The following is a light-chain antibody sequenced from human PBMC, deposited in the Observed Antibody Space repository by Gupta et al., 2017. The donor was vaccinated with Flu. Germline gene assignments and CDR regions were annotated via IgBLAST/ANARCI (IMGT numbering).Light chain of an antibody. J-gene: IGLJ2*01. CDR2: DVS. CDR1: SSDIGGYDS. CDR3: SSFTTSSTLV. Sequence: SALTPPATVSASPGQSITISCTGTSSDIGGYDSVSWYQQHPGKVPKVMIYDVSIRPSGISNRFSGSKSDNTASLTISGLQAEDEADYYCSSFTTSSTLVFGGGTKLTVL. V-gene: IGLV2-14*03.